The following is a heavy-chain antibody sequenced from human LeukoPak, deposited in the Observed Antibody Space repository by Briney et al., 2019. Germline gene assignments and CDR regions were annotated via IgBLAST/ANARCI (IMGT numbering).Heavy chain of an antibody. V-gene: IGHV3-23*01. CDR1: GFTLSSYA. CDR3: ATFSYAGNAGGSVGP. D-gene: IGHD4-23*01. Sequence: GGSLRPSCAASGFTLSSYAMSWVRQAPGKGLEWVSAISDTGNTYHADSVKGRFTISRDNSKNTVYLQMNSLRAEDTAVYYCATFSYAGNAGGSVGPWGQGTLVTVSS. CDR2: ISDTGNT. J-gene: IGHJ5*02.